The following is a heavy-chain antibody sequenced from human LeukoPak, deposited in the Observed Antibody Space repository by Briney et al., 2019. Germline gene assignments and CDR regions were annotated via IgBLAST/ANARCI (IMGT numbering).Heavy chain of an antibody. D-gene: IGHD3-22*01. V-gene: IGHV4-39*01. J-gene: IGHJ4*02. CDR2: MLYSGST. CDR1: GGSISNGSYY. Sequence: SETLSLTCTVSGGSISNGSYYWGWIRQPPGKGLEWIGSMLYSGSTNYKPSLKSRVTMSVDTSKNQFSLKLSSVTAADTAVYYCAHYYDSRGYYLGYWGQGTLVTVSS. CDR3: AHYYDSRGYYLGY.